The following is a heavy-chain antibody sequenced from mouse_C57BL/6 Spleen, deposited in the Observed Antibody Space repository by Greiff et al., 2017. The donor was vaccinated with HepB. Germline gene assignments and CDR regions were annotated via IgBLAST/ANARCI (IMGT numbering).Heavy chain of an antibody. V-gene: IGHV3-6*01. J-gene: IGHJ4*01. CDR3: ARTPTGLSYYAMDY. CDR2: ISYDGSN. D-gene: IGHD2-10*01. Sequence: EVQLVESGPGLVKPSQSLSLTCSVTGYSITSGYYWNWIRQFPGNKLEWMGYISYDGSNNYNPSLKNRISITRDTSKNQFFLKLNSVTTEDTATYYCARTPTGLSYYAMDYWGQGTSVTVSS. CDR1: GYSITSGYY.